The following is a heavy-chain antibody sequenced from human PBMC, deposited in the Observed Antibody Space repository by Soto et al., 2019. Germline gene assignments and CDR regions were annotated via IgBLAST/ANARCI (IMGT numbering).Heavy chain of an antibody. D-gene: IGHD6-6*01. CDR2: IYHSGST. Sequence: SETLSLTCAVSGGSISSGGYSWSWIRQPPGKGLEWIGYIYHSGSTYYNPSLKSRVTISVDRSKNQFSLKLSSVTAADTAVYYWARVWAARPYYFDYWGPGTLVTLSS. V-gene: IGHV4-30-2*01. J-gene: IGHJ4*02. CDR1: GGSISSGGYS. CDR3: ARVWAARPYYFDY.